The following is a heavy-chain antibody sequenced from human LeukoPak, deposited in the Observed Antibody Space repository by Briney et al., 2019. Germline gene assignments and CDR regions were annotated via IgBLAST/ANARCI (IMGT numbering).Heavy chain of an antibody. V-gene: IGHV1-2*02. J-gene: IGHJ4*02. CDR1: GYTFTGYF. D-gene: IGHD1-7*01. Sequence: ASVKVSCKASGYTFTGYFMHWVRQAPGQGLEWMGWINPNSGGTNYAQMFQGRVTMTRDTSISTAYMELSRLRSDDTAVYYCARYRQAGTLDYWGQGTLVTVSS. CDR3: ARYRQAGTLDY. CDR2: INPNSGGT.